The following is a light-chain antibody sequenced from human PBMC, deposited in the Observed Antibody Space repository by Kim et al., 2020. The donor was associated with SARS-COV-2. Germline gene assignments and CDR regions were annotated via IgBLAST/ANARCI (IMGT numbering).Light chain of an antibody. CDR1: QSISSW. CDR3: QLYNSSPCT. V-gene: IGKV1-5*03. CDR2: KAS. Sequence: DIQMTQSPSTQSASVGDRVTITCRASQSISSWLAWYQQKPEKAPKLMIYKASSLESGVPSRFSDSGSGTDFTVTISSLQPDDFATYYCQLYNSSPCTFGHGTQLEL. J-gene: IGKJ2*02.